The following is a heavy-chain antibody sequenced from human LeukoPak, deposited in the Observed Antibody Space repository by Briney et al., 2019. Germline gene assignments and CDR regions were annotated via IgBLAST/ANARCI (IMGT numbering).Heavy chain of an antibody. Sequence: SETLSLTCTVSGGSISSSSYYWGWIRQPPGKGLEWIGYIYYSGSTNYNPSLKSRVTISVDTSKNQFSLKLSSVTAADTAVYYCARSTGYYDILTGLIAPFDYWGQGTLGTVSS. CDR2: IYYSGST. D-gene: IGHD3-9*01. CDR3: ARSTGYYDILTGLIAPFDY. V-gene: IGHV4-61*05. J-gene: IGHJ4*02. CDR1: GGSISSSSYY.